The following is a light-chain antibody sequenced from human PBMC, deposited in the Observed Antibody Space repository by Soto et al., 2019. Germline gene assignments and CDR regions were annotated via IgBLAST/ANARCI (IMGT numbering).Light chain of an antibody. CDR2: AAS. V-gene: IGKV1-12*01. CDR1: QDINSF. J-gene: IGKJ3*01. CDR3: QQTNHFPFT. Sequence: DIQMTQSPSSVSASVGDGVTITCRASQDINSFLAWYQQKPGKAPKLLIYAASTLHIGVPSRFRGSGSGTAFTLTISRLQPEDFATYFCQQTNHFPFTFGPGTKVDIK.